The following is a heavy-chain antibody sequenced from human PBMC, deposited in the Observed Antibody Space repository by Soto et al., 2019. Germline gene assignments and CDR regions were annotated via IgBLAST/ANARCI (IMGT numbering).Heavy chain of an antibody. D-gene: IGHD3-3*01. CDR3: ARERASGFGMDV. CDR2: IYTSGTT. Sequence: PSATLSVTCNVCSGSIGSKSWCWIRQPAGKALEWIGRIYTSGTTNNNPSIKSRATMLVDTSKNQCSLRLSSVTAADTAVYYCARERASGFGMDVCAQGTTVTVFS. CDR1: SGSIGSKS. J-gene: IGHJ6*02. V-gene: IGHV4-4*07.